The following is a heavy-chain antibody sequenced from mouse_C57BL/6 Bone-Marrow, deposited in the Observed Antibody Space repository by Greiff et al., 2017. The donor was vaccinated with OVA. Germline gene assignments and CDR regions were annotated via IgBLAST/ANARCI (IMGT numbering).Heavy chain of an antibody. CDR1: GFTFSDYY. J-gene: IGHJ1*03. V-gene: IGHV5-16*01. CDR3: ARDDYGSYWYFDV. CDR2: INYDGSST. D-gene: IGHD1-1*01. Sequence: EVQRVESEGGLVQPGSSMKLSCTASGFTFSDYYMAWVRQVPEKGLEWVANINYDGSSTYYLDSLKSRFIISRDNAKNILYLQMSSLKSEDTATYDCARDDYGSYWYFDVWGTGTTVTVSS.